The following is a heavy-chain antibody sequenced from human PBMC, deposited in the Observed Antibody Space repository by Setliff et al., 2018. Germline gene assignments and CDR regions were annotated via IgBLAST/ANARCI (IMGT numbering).Heavy chain of an antibody. CDR2: IYYSGTT. V-gene: IGHV4-59*01. CDR1: GGSLSSYY. J-gene: IGHJ3*02. CDR3: ARVGSSSWYGGGLDI. D-gene: IGHD6-13*01. Sequence: SETLSLTCTVSGGSLSSYYWSWIRQPPGKGLEWIGHIYYSGTTNYNASLKNRVSISVDTSKNHFSLKLNSVTAADTAVYYCARVGSSSWYGGGLDIWGQGTMVTVSS.